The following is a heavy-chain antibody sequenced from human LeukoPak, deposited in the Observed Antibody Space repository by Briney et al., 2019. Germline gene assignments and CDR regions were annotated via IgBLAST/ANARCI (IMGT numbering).Heavy chain of an antibody. CDR1: GFTFSSYW. J-gene: IGHJ4*02. CDR2: INGDGSDT. V-gene: IGHV3-74*01. Sequence: GGSLRLSCAASGFTFSSYWIHWVRQAPGTGLVWVSRINGDGSDTGYADSVKGRFTISRDNAKNTVYLQMDSLRAEDTAVYYCARGYCTSSNCLSRFADYWGQGTLVTVST. CDR3: ARGYCTSSNCLSRFADY. D-gene: IGHD2-2*01.